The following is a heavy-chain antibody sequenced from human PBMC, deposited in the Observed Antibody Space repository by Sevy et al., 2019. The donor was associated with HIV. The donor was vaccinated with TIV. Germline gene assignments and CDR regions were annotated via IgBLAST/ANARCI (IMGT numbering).Heavy chain of an antibody. CDR3: ARDGGCTSTSCLLYFDY. CDR2: ISSSSTYI. Sequence: GGSLRLSCAASGFTFSSYTMNWVRQAPGNGLEWVSSISSSSTYIYYADSLKGRFTISRDNAKNSVYLQMNSLRAEDTAVYYCARDGGCTSTSCLLYFDYWGQGTLVTVSS. J-gene: IGHJ4*02. CDR1: GFTFSSYT. V-gene: IGHV3-21*01. D-gene: IGHD2-2*01.